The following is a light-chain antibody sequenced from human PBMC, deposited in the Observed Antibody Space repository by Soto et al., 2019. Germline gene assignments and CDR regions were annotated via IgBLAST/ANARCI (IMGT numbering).Light chain of an antibody. Sequence: QSVLTQPPSASGTPGQRVTVSCSGSSSNIGSNYVYWYQQLPGTAPKPLIYRNNQRPSGVPDRFSGSKSGTSASLAISGLRPEDEADYYCAAWDDSLSGYVFGTGTKVTVL. CDR1: SSNIGSNY. J-gene: IGLJ1*01. CDR2: RNN. CDR3: AAWDDSLSGYV. V-gene: IGLV1-47*01.